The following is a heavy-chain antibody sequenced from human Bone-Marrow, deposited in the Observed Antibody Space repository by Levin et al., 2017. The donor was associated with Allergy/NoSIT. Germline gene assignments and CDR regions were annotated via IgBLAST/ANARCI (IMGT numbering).Heavy chain of an antibody. CDR2: ISYDGSNK. CDR1: GFTFSNNA. D-gene: IGHD3-16*01. Sequence: GGSLRLSCAVSGFTFSNNAMHWVRQAPGKGLEWVASISYDGSNKDYADSVKGRFTISRDNSKYTLYLQMNSLRSNDTAVYYCARTHGGVHHYYYYGMDAWGQGTSVTVSS. V-gene: IGHV3-30*04. CDR3: ARTHGGVHHYYYYGMDA. J-gene: IGHJ6*02.